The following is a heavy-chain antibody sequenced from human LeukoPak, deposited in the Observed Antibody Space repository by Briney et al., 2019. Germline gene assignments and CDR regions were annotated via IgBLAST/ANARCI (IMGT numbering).Heavy chain of an antibody. CDR2: INPNSGGT. D-gene: IGHD3-16*02. CDR3: ARGLFHYYDYVWGSYRYGEYDY. J-gene: IGHJ4*02. V-gene: IGHV1-2*02. Sequence: ASVKVSCKASGYTFTSYYMHWVRQAPGQGLEWMGWINPNSGGTNYAQKFQGRVTMTRDTSISTAYMELSRLRSDDTAVYYCARGLFHYYDYVWGSYRYGEYDYWGQGTLVTVSS. CDR1: GYTFTSYY.